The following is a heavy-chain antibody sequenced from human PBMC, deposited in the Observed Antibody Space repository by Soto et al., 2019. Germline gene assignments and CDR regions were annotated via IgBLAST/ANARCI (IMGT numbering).Heavy chain of an antibody. J-gene: IGHJ2*01. D-gene: IGHD4-17*01. CDR1: GFTFSSYA. Sequence: EVQLLESGGGLVQPGGSLRLSCAASGFTFSSYAMTWVRQAPGKGLEWVSAIRGSGGTTYYADSVKGRFTISRDNSKNTLYLQMNSLRAEDTAVYYCAQAQNYGDYNWYFDLWGRGTLVTVSS. V-gene: IGHV3-23*01. CDR2: IRGSGGTT. CDR3: AQAQNYGDYNWYFDL.